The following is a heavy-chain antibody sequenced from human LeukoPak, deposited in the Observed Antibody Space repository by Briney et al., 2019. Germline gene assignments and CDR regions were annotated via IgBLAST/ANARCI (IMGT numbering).Heavy chain of an antibody. CDR1: GYTFTGYY. CDR3: ARLRMDSWHAMTWGCFDP. CDR2: INPNSGGT. J-gene: IGHJ5*02. Sequence: ASVTVSCKASGYTFTGYYMHWVRQAHGQGLEWMGWINPNSGGTNYAQRFQRRVTMTRDTSINTAYMELSSLRSDDTAVYYCARLRMDSWHAMTWGCFDPWGQGTLVTVSS. D-gene: IGHD3-16*01. V-gene: IGHV1-2*02.